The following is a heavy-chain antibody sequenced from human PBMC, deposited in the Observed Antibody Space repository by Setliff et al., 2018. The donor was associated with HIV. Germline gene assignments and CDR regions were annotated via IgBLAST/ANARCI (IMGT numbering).Heavy chain of an antibody. V-gene: IGHV4-38-2*01. CDR3: AILTLAAGTVDY. J-gene: IGHJ4*02. Sequence: PSETLSLTCSVSGYSISSGYYWGWIRQHPGKGLEWIGSMYHSGNTYYNTSLKSQVTISVDTSKNQFPLKLSSVTAADTAVYYCAILTLAAGTVDYWGQGTMVTVSS. CDR2: MYHSGNT. CDR1: GYSISSGYY. D-gene: IGHD6-13*01.